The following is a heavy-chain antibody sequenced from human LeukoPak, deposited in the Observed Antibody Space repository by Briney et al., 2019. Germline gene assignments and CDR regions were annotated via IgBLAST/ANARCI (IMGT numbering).Heavy chain of an antibody. J-gene: IGHJ5*02. CDR1: GFTFSSHS. Sequence: GGSLRLSCAASGFTFSSHSMNWVRQAPGKGLEWVSYISSSSSTIYYADSVKGRFTISRDNAKNSLYLQMNSLRAEDTAVYYCARELAFGYDFWSGYYNWFDPWGQGTLVTVSS. CDR2: ISSSSSTI. V-gene: IGHV3-48*04. CDR3: ARELAFGYDFWSGYYNWFDP. D-gene: IGHD3-3*01.